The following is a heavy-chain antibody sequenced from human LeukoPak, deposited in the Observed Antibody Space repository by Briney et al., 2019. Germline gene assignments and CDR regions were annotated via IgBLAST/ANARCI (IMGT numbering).Heavy chain of an antibody. J-gene: IGHJ5*02. CDR2: MYYSVST. CDR1: GGSITSGDYY. Sequence: SETLSLTCTLSGGSITSGDYYWGWIRQPPGKGLEWIAYMYYSVSTYYNPSLKSRVTMSAATSKNQFSLKLSSVTAADTAVYYCARPYYYDSRIDPWGQGTLVTVSS. CDR3: ARPYYYDSRIDP. D-gene: IGHD3-22*01. V-gene: IGHV4-30-4*01.